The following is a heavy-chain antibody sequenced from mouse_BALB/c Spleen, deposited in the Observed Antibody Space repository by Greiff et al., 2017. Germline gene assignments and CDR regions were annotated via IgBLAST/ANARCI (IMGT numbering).Heavy chain of an antibody. Sequence: ESGPGLVKPSQSLSLTCTVTGYSITSDYAWNWIRQFPGNKLEWMGYISYSGSTSYNPSLKSRISITRDTSKNQFFLQLNSVTTEDTATYYCAAYYGSHYYAMDYWGQGTSVTVSS. CDR3: AAYYGSHYYAMDY. V-gene: IGHV3-2*02. D-gene: IGHD1-1*01. CDR2: ISYSGST. J-gene: IGHJ4*01. CDR1: GYSITSDYA.